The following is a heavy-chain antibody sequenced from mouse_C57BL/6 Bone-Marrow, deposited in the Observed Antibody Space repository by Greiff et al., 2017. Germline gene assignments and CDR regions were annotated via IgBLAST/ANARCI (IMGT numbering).Heavy chain of an antibody. Sequence: EVKLMESGGGLVQPGGSMKLSCVASGFTFSNYWMNWVRQSPEKGLEWVAQIRLKSDNYATHYAESVKGRFTISRDDSKSSVYLQMNNLRAEDTGIYYCTGTTVVARDYWGQGTTLTVSS. CDR3: TGTTVVARDY. CDR2: IRLKSDNYAT. J-gene: IGHJ2*01. D-gene: IGHD1-1*01. CDR1: GFTFSNYW. V-gene: IGHV6-3*01.